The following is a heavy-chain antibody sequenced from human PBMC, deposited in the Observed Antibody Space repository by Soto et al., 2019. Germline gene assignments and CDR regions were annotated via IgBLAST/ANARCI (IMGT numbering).Heavy chain of an antibody. CDR3: ARVRGVVVPAAINPYYGMDV. V-gene: IGHV1-69*01. CDR2: IIPIFGTA. J-gene: IGHJ6*02. D-gene: IGHD2-2*02. Sequence: QVQQVQSGAEVKKPGSSVKVSCKASGGTFSSYAISWVRQAPGQGLEWMGGIIPIFGTANYAQKFQGRVTITADESTSTAYMELSSLRSEDTAVYYCARVRGVVVPAAINPYYGMDVWGQGTTVTVSS. CDR1: GGTFSSYA.